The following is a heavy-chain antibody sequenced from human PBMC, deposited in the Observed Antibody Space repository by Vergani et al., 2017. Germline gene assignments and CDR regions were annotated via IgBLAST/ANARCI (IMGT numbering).Heavy chain of an antibody. Sequence: QVQLVESGGGVVQPGRSLRLSCAASGFTFSSYAMHWVRQAPGKGLEWVAVISYDGSNKYYADSVKGRFTISRDNSKNTLYLQMNSLRAEDTAVYYCARDGENGRYFDWLFEGGAFDIWGQGTMVTVSS. V-gene: IGHV3-30-3*01. CDR2: ISYDGSNK. CDR3: ARDGENGRYFDWLFEGGAFDI. J-gene: IGHJ3*02. D-gene: IGHD3-9*01. CDR1: GFTFSSYA.